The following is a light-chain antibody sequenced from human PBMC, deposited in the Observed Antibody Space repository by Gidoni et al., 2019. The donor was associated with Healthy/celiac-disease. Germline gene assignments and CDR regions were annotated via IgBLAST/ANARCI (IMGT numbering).Light chain of an antibody. CDR2: RNN. CDR3: AAWDDSLSALV. J-gene: IGLJ2*01. Sequence: SVLTQPPSASGTPGQRVTISCSGSSSNIGSNYVYWHQQLPGTAPKLLIYRNNQRPSGVPDRFSGSKSGTSASLAISGLRSEDEADYYCAAWDDSLSALVFGGGTKLTVL. CDR1: SSNIGSNY. V-gene: IGLV1-47*01.